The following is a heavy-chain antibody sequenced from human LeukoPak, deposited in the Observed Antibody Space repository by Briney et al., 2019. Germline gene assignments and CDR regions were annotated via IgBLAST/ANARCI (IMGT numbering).Heavy chain of an antibody. D-gene: IGHD5-24*01. Sequence: GGSLRLSCAVSGLTFSSSWMDWVRQAPGRGLAWVSGIGDKNSRTYYADSVRGRFTISRDNSRNILYLQMNSLRAEDTAVYYCVKEIFRNGFHGLDVWGQGTTVTVSS. CDR2: IGDKNSRT. J-gene: IGHJ6*02. CDR3: VKEIFRNGFHGLDV. V-gene: IGHV3-23*01. CDR1: GLTFSSSW.